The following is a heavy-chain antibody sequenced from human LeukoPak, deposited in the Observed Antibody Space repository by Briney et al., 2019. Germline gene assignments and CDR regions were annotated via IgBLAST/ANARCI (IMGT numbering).Heavy chain of an antibody. D-gene: IGHD3-10*01. CDR1: GYTFTGYY. CDR3: ARVRSDYGSGSYCFDY. J-gene: IGHJ4*02. CDR2: INPNSGGT. V-gene: IGHV1-2*02. Sequence: ASVKVSCKASGYTFTGYYMHWVRQAPGQGLEWMGWINPNSGGTNYAQKFQGRVTMTRDTSISTAYMELSRLRSDDTAVYYCARVRSDYGSGSYCFDYWGQGTLVTVSS.